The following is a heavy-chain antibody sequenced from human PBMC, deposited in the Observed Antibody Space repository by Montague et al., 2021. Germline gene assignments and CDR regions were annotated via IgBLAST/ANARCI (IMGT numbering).Heavy chain of an antibody. CDR3: ARGDSGYSLDY. CDR2: ISKDGDIT. CDR1: GFTFSNYA. V-gene: IGHV3-30*04. D-gene: IGHD5-18*01. J-gene: IGHJ4*02. Sequence: SLRLSCAASGFTFSNYAMHWVRQAPGKGLGWVAVISKDGDITYYADSLKGRFTVSRDNAKNTLYLQMDSLRGDDTAAFYCARGDSGYSLDYWGQGTLVTVSS.